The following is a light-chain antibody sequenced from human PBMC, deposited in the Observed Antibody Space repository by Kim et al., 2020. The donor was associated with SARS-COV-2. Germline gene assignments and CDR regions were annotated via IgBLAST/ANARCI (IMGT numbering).Light chain of an antibody. CDR3: QSYDRSLSGSAV. V-gene: IGLV1-40*01. J-gene: IGLJ3*02. Sequence: VTITCTGSGSNIGAGKDVYWYQQLPGAAPKLLIYGNSHRPSGVTDRFSGSRSGASASLAITGLQAEDEADYYCQSYDRSLSGSAVFGGGTKLTVL. CDR1: GSNIGAGKD. CDR2: GNS.